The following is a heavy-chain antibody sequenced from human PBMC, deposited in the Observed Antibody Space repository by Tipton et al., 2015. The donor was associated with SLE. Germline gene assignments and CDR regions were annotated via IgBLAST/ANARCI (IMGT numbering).Heavy chain of an antibody. D-gene: IGHD1-7*01. V-gene: IGHV4-39*01. CDR1: SGSISSSSYY. J-gene: IGHJ6*02. CDR3: ARQANF. CDR2: IDNTGST. Sequence: TLSLTCTVSSGSISSSSYYWGWFRQPPGKGPEWIGSIDNTGSTHYSPSLKSRVTMSVDTSKNQFSLKLHSVAAEDTAVYYCARQANFWGQGTRVTVSS.